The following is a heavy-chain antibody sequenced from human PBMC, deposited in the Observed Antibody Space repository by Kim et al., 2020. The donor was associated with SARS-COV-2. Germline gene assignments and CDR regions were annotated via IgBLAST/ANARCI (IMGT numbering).Heavy chain of an antibody. CDR3: ARVVEEYSSPPVLGV. J-gene: IGHJ4*02. V-gene: IGHV1-69*01. D-gene: IGHD6-6*01. Sequence: QKFQGRVTITADESTSTAYMELSSLRSEDTAVYYCARVVEEYSSPPVLGVWGQGTLVTVS.